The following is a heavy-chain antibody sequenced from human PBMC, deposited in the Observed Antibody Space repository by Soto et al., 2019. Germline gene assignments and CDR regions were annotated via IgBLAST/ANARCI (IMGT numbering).Heavy chain of an antibody. Sequence: QVQLVQSGVEVKKPGSSVKVSCKASGGTFSSYTISWVRQAPGQGLEWMGRIIPILGIANYAQKFQGRVTITADKSTSTAYMELSSLRSEDTAVYYCARDRGLLWFGELPRAPFDYWGQGTLVTVSS. CDR3: ARDRGLLWFGELPRAPFDY. J-gene: IGHJ4*02. CDR2: IIPILGIA. D-gene: IGHD3-10*01. CDR1: GGTFSSYT. V-gene: IGHV1-69*08.